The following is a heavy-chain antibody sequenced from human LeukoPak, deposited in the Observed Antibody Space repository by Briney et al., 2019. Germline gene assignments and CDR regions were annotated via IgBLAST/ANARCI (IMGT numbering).Heavy chain of an antibody. CDR3: ATGGPYSSSDY. V-gene: IGHV3-21*01. Sequence: GALRLSCAASGFTFSGYSMSWVRQAPGKGLEWVSSITLSSSSIYYADSVKGRFTISRDNAKNSLYLRMNSLRAEDTAVYFCATGGPYSSSDYWGQETLVTVSS. CDR2: ITLSSSSI. J-gene: IGHJ4*02. CDR1: GFTFSGYS. D-gene: IGHD6-6*01.